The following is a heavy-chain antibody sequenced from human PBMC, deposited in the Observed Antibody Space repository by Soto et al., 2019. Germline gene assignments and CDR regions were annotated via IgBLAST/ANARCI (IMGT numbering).Heavy chain of an antibody. J-gene: IGHJ3*02. CDR2: IYSGGST. V-gene: IGHV3-66*01. D-gene: IGHD4-17*01. CDR3: ARGHGDYVDDAFDI. Sequence: EVQLVESGGGLVQPGGSLRLSCAASGFTVSSNYMSWVRQAPGKGLEWVSVIYSGGSTYYADSVKGRFTISRDNSKNTRYLQMNSLRAEDTAVYYCARGHGDYVDDAFDIWGQGTMVTVSS. CDR1: GFTVSSNY.